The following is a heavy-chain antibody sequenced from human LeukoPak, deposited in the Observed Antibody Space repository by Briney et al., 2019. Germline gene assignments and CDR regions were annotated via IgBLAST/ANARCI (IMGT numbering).Heavy chain of an antibody. CDR1: GGSISSYY. D-gene: IGHD2-8*01. J-gene: IGHJ3*02. Sequence: SETLSLTCTVSGGSISSYYWSWIRQPPGKGLEWIGYIYYSGSTNYNPSLKSRVTISVDTSKNQFSLKLSSVTAADTAVYYCARRDQTDNGAFDIWGQGTMVTVSS. V-gene: IGHV4-59*01. CDR2: IYYSGST. CDR3: ARRDQTDNGAFDI.